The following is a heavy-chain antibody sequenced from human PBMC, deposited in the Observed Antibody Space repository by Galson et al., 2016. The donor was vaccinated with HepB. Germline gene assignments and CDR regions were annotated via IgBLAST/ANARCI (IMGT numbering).Heavy chain of an antibody. J-gene: IGHJ4*02. CDR3: ISESWFN. D-gene: IGHD3-10*01. Sequence: SETLSLTCAVSGASISNNTWCSWVRQPPGKGLEWIGEIYLSGRSNYNASLKSRLTISMDKSQKQFSLKLTSVTAADTAVYYCISESWFNWGRGTLVTV. CDR1: GASISNNTW. CDR2: IYLSGRS. V-gene: IGHV4-4*02.